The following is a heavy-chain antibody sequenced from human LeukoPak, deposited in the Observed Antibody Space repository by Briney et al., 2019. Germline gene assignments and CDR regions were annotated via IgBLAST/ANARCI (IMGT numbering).Heavy chain of an antibody. Sequence: GASVKVSCKASGYTFTGYYMHWVRQAPGQGLEWMGWINPNSGGTNYAQKFQGRVTMTRDTSISTAYMELSRLRSDDTAVYYCARDNAHDSSGYYKNWFDPWGQGTLVTVSS. V-gene: IGHV1-2*02. CDR2: INPNSGGT. CDR3: ARDNAHDSSGYYKNWFDP. D-gene: IGHD3-22*01. CDR1: GYTFTGYY. J-gene: IGHJ5*02.